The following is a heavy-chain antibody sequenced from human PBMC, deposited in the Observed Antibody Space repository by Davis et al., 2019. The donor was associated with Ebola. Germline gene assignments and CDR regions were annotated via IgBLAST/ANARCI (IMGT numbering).Heavy chain of an antibody. CDR3: ARALPVHWGDYYYMDV. J-gene: IGHJ6*03. V-gene: IGHV4-59*01. CDR2: IYYSGST. CDR1: GGSISSYY. Sequence: PSETLSLTCTVSGGSISSYYWSWIRQPPGKGLEWIGYIYYSGSTNYNPSLKSRVTISVDTSKNQFSLKLSSVTAADTAVYYCARALPVHWGDYYYMDVWGIGTTVTVSS. D-gene: IGHD3-16*01.